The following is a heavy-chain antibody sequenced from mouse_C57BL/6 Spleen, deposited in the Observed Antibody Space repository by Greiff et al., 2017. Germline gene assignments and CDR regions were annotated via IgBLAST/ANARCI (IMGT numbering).Heavy chain of an antibody. CDR1: GFTFSSYA. CDR3: ARDYDYDYYAMDY. Sequence: EVQLVESGGGLVKPGGSLKLSCAASGFTFSSYAMSWVRQTPEKRLEWVATISDGGSYTYYPDNVKGRFTISRDNAKNNLYLQMSHLKSEDTAMYYCARDYDYDYYAMDYGGQGTSVTVSS. D-gene: IGHD2-4*01. J-gene: IGHJ4*01. CDR2: ISDGGSYT. V-gene: IGHV5-4*01.